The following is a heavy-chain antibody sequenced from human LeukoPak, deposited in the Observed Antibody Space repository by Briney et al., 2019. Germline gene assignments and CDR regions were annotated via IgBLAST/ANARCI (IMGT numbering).Heavy chain of an antibody. Sequence: KPSETLSLTCTVSGGSVSSSDYYWGWIRQPPRKGLEWIGSVSYSGSTYYNPSLKSRVTISVDTSKNQFSLRLSSVTAADTAVYYCARGGAIAVAGTWGQGTLVTVSS. CDR3: ARGGAIAVAGT. D-gene: IGHD6-19*01. V-gene: IGHV4-39*01. J-gene: IGHJ4*02. CDR1: GGSVSSSDYY. CDR2: VSYSGST.